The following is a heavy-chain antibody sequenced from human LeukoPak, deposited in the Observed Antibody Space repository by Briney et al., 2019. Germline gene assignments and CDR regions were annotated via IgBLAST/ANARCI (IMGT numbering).Heavy chain of an antibody. CDR3: ARTSYDAFDI. V-gene: IGHV3-53*05. Sequence: GGSLRLSCAASGFIVSSNYMSWVRQAPGKGLEWVSVIYSGGSTKHADSVKGRFTISRDNSKNTLYLQMNSLRAEDTAVYYCARTSYDAFDIWGQGTMVTVSS. J-gene: IGHJ3*02. CDR1: GFIVSSNY. CDR2: IYSGGST.